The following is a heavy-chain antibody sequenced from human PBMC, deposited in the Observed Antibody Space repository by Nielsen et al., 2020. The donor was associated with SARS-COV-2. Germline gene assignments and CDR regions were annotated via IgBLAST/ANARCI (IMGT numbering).Heavy chain of an antibody. CDR3: SSPTVAY. J-gene: IGHJ4*02. V-gene: IGHV3-73*01. CDR1: GFTFGDYA. D-gene: IGHD4-23*01. CDR2: IRSYANEYAT. Sequence: GESLKISCTASGFTFGDYAMSWVRQASGKGLEWLGRIRSYANEYATAYAASVKGRFTISRDDSKNTAYLQMNSLKTEDTAVYYCSSPTVAYWGQGTLVTVSS.